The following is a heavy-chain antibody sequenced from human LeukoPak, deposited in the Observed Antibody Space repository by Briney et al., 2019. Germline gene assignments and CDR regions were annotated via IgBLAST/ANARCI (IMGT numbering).Heavy chain of an antibody. CDR3: ARAHVPITIFGVVHYSGY. Sequence: GGSLRLSCAASGFTFSSYSMNWVRQAPGKGLEWVSSISGTGNYIYYADSVKGRFTISRDNAKNSLYLQMNSLRAEDTAVYYCARAHVPITIFGVVHYSGYWGQGTLVTVSS. CDR2: ISGTGNYI. J-gene: IGHJ4*02. D-gene: IGHD3-3*01. V-gene: IGHV3-21*01. CDR1: GFTFSSYS.